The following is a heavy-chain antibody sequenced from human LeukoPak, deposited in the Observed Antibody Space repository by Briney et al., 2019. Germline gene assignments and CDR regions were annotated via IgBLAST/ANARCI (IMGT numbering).Heavy chain of an antibody. CDR3: ARGPPNWGYDY. J-gene: IGHJ4*02. CDR1: GYTFTSYD. Sequence: ASVKVSCEASGYTFTSYDFNWVRQATGQRPEWMGWMSPNSGDTGYAQKFQDRVTMTRNTSISTAYMELSSLRSDDTAVYYCARGPPNWGYDYWGPGTLVTVSS. CDR2: MSPNSGDT. D-gene: IGHD7-27*01. V-gene: IGHV1-8*01.